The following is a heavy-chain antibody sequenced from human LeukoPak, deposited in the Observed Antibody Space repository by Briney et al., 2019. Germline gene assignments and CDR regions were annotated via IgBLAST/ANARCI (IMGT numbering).Heavy chain of an antibody. CDR1: GYSFTNYW. J-gene: IGHJ3*02. D-gene: IGHD6-13*01. Sequence: GESLKISCKGSGYSFTNYWIGWVRQMPGKGLEWMGIIYPGDSDTRYSPSFQGQVTISADKSITTAYLQWSSLKASDTAMYYCARQQLVENVRSFDIWGQGTMDTVSS. CDR3: ARQQLVENVRSFDI. CDR2: IYPGDSDT. V-gene: IGHV5-51*01.